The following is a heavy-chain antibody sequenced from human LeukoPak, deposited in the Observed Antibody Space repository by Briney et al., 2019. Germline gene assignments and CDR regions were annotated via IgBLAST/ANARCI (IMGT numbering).Heavy chain of an antibody. CDR2: INPNSGGT. Sequence: WASVKVSCKASGYTFTGYYMHWVRQAPGQGLEWMGWINPNSGGTSYAQKVQGRVTMTRGTSISTAYMELSRLRSDDTAVYYCARAEYDILTGYYPFFDYWGQGTLVTVSS. CDR1: GYTFTGYY. J-gene: IGHJ4*02. D-gene: IGHD3-9*01. CDR3: ARAEYDILTGYYPFFDY. V-gene: IGHV1-2*02.